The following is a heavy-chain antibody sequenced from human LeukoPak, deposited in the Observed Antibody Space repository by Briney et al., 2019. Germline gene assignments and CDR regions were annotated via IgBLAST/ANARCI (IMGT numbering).Heavy chain of an antibody. D-gene: IGHD5-18*01. J-gene: IGHJ4*02. CDR1: GFTFSSYW. CDR3: ARLEIQLWLPHY. Sequence: GGSLSLSCAASGFTFSSYWLSWVRQTQGPGLDWVANIKQDGSGSYYVDSVKGRFTISRDNSKNSLYLQMNNLRAEDTAVYYCARLEIQLWLPHYWGQGTLVTVSS. CDR2: IKQDGSGS. V-gene: IGHV3-7*03.